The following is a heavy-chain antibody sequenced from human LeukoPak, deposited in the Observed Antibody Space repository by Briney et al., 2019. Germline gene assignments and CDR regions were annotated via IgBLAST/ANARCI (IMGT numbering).Heavy chain of an antibody. V-gene: IGHV1-2*02. J-gene: IGHJ4*02. CDR2: INPNSGGT. CDR1: GYTFTVYY. CDR3: ARVPLYDFWSGYYGTSTVTGEFDY. D-gene: IGHD3-3*01. Sequence: ASVKVSCKASGYTFTVYYMHWVRQAPGQGLGWMGWINPNSGGTDYAQKFQGRVTMTRDTSISTAYMELSRLRSDDTAVYYCARVPLYDFWSGYYGTSTVTGEFDYWGQGTLVTVSS.